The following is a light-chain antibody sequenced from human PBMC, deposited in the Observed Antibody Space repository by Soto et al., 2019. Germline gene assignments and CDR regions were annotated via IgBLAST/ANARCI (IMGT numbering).Light chain of an antibody. Sequence: QSVLTQPPSASGTPGQRVTISWSGINSNIGGNAVHWYQHLPGTAPKLLIYTTNQRPSGVPDRFSGSKSGTSASLAISGLQSEDEADYHCAVWDASLNADVFGTGTKVTVL. CDR3: AVWDASLNADV. CDR1: NSNIGGNA. V-gene: IGLV1-44*01. J-gene: IGLJ1*01. CDR2: TTN.